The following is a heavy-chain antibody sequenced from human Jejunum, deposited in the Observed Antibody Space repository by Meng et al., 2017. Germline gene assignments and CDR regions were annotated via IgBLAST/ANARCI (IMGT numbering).Heavy chain of an antibody. V-gene: IGHV4-31*03. D-gene: IGHD2-15*01. CDR2: IHYTGNA. CDR1: GGSISSVDYY. J-gene: IGHJ5*02. Sequence: QVLLQGSGPGLVKPSQTLSLTCNVSGGSISSVDYYWSWIRQHPGKGLEWIGSIHYTGNAYQNPSLKSRLTMSIDTSENQFSLKLSSVTAADTAVYYCARGVVAGAPYPGHWFDPWGQGTLVTVSS. CDR3: ARGVVAGAPYPGHWFDP.